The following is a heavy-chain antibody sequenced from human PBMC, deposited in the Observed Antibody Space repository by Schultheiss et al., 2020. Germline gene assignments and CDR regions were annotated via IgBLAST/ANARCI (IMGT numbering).Heavy chain of an antibody. V-gene: IGHV4-34*01. CDR1: GGSFSGYY. CDR3: ARRGDYFSFDY. D-gene: IGHD4-17*01. CDR2: VYHSGST. J-gene: IGHJ4*02. Sequence: SETLSLTCAVYGGSFSGYYWSWIRQPPGKGLEWIGFVYHSGSTYYNPSLKSRVTMSVDRSKNQFSLKLSSVTAADTAVYYCARRGDYFSFDYWGQGTLVTVSS.